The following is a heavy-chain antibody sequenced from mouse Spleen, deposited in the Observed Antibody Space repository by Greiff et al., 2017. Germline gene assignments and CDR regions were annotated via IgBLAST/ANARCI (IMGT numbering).Heavy chain of an antibody. J-gene: IGHJ4*01. CDR1: GYTFTNYW. Sequence: VQLQQSGAELVRPGTSVKMSCKASGYTFTNYWIGWAKQRPGHGLEWIGDIYPGGGYTNYNEKFKGKATLTADKSSSTAYMQFSSLTSEDSAIYYCARGGHYYGSSGYYAMDYWGQGTSVTVSS. D-gene: IGHD1-1*01. V-gene: IGHV1-63*01. CDR3: ARGGHYYGSSGYYAMDY. CDR2: IYPGGGYT.